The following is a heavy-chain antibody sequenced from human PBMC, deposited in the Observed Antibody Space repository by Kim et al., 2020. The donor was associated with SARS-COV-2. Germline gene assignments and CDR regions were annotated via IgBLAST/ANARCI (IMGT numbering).Heavy chain of an antibody. J-gene: IGHJ4*02. D-gene: IGHD3-10*01. V-gene: IGHV3-74*01. CDR3: AKDRLYGSGSLGD. Sequence: ADAARGRLTSSRDNAKNTLFLQMNSLRVEDMAVYYCAKDRLYGSGSLGDWGQGTVVTVSS.